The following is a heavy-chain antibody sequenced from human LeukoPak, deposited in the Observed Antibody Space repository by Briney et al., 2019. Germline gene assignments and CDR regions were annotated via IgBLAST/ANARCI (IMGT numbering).Heavy chain of an antibody. Sequence: GGSLRLSCAASGFTFSSYWMHWVRQAPGKGLVWVSRINSDGSSTSYADSVKGRFTISRDNSKNTLYLQMNSLRAEDTAVYYCAKGNSESDRAFDVWGQGTMVTVSS. V-gene: IGHV3-74*01. J-gene: IGHJ3*01. CDR1: GFTFSSYW. CDR2: INSDGSST. D-gene: IGHD1/OR15-1a*01. CDR3: AKGNSESDRAFDV.